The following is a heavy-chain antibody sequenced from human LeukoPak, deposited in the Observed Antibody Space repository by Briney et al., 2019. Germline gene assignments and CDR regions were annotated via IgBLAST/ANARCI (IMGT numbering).Heavy chain of an antibody. V-gene: IGHV3-11*04. CDR2: ISTTGSTI. Sequence: GGSLRLSCAASGFAFSDYYMSWIRQAPGKGLEWVSYISTTGSTIYYADSVKGRFTISRDNAKNSLYLQMNSLRAEDTAVYYCARRKAGGSLDYWGQGTLVTVSS. CDR1: GFAFSDYY. D-gene: IGHD3-16*01. J-gene: IGHJ4*02. CDR3: ARRKAGGSLDY.